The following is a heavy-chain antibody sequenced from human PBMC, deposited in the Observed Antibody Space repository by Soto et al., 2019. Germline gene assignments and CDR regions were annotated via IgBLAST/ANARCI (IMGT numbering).Heavy chain of an antibody. CDR2: ISIGSSTI. Sequence: EVQLVESGGGLVQPGGSLRLSCEASGFPFGSNGMNWVRKAPGKGRGGVSFISIGSSTINYADSVRGRFTISRDNAKNSLYLQMNSLRDEDTAVYYCARDWGVYDSDIRTHIPHLDSWGQGTLVTVSS. CDR1: GFPFGSNG. D-gene: IGHD3-22*01. CDR3: ARDWGVYDSDIRTHIPHLDS. V-gene: IGHV3-48*02. J-gene: IGHJ4*02.